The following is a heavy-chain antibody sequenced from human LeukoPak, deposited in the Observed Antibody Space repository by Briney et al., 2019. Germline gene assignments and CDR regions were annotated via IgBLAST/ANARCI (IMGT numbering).Heavy chain of an antibody. Sequence: SETLSLTCTVSGVSISSYYWSWIRQPPGKGLEWIGYIYYSGSTNYNPSLKSRVTISADTSKNQFSLKLSSVTAADTAVYYCARVMSGYYYYGMDVWGQGTTVTVSS. CDR3: ARVMSGYYYYGMDV. CDR1: GVSISSYY. J-gene: IGHJ6*02. CDR2: IYYSGST. V-gene: IGHV4-59*01.